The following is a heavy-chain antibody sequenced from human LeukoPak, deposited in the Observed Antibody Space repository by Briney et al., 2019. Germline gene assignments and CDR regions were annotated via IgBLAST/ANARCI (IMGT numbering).Heavy chain of an antibody. D-gene: IGHD6-19*01. CDR3: AKDRSGGGDYYFGMDV. V-gene: IGHV3-23*01. CDR2: ISGSGGST. J-gene: IGHJ6*02. CDR1: GFTFSSYA. Sequence: QPGGSLRLSSAASGFTFSSYAMSWVRQAPGKGLEWVSAISGSGGSTYYADSVKGRFTISRDNSKNTLYLQMNSLRAEDTAVYYCAKDRSGGGDYYFGMDVWGPGTTVTVSS.